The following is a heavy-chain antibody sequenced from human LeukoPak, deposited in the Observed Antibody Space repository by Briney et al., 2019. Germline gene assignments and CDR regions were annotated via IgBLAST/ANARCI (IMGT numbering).Heavy chain of an antibody. V-gene: IGHV1-2*02. J-gene: IGHJ6*02. CDR1: GYTFTGYY. D-gene: IGHD3-3*01. Sequence: GASVKVSCKASGYTFTGYYMHWVRQAPGQGLEWMGWINPNSGGTNYAQKFQGRVTMTRDTSISTAYMELSRLRSDDTAVYYCARGLRLRKAVYGMDVWGQGTTVTVSS. CDR3: ARGLRLRKAVYGMDV. CDR2: INPNSGGT.